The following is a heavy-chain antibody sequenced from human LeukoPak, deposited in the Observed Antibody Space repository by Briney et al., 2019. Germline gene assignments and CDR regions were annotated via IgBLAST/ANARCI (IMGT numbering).Heavy chain of an antibody. Sequence: PGGSLRLSCAASGFTVSSNYMSWVRQAPGKGLEWVSHISSSGSTIRYVDSVKGRFTISRDNAKNSLYLQMNSLRAEDTAVYYCARAWSGSSWPSDYWGQGTLVTVSS. CDR2: ISSSGSTI. CDR1: GFTVSSNY. V-gene: IGHV3-48*01. J-gene: IGHJ4*02. CDR3: ARAWSGSSWPSDY. D-gene: IGHD6-13*01.